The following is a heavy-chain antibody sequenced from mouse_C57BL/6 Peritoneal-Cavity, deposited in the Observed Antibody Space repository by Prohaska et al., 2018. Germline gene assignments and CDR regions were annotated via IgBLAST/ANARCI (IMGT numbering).Heavy chain of an antibody. D-gene: IGHD2-4*01. V-gene: IGHV3-1*01. Sequence: DVQLPESGPGMVKPSQPLSLTCSVTGYSITSGYDWHWIRHFPGNTLEWMGYISYSGSTNYNPSLKSRISITHDTSKNHFFLKLNSVTTEDTATYYCARRGDYPYYFDYWGQGTTLTVSS. J-gene: IGHJ2*01. CDR2: ISYSGST. CDR3: ARRGDYPYYFDY. CDR1: GYSITSGYD.